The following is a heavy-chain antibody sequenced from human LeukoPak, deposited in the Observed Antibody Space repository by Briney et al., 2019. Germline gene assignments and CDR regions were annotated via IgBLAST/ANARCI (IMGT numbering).Heavy chain of an antibody. CDR2: IKQDGSEK. CDR1: GFTFSSYW. Sequence: GSLRLSCAASGFTFSSYWMSWVRQAPGKGLEWVANIKQDGSEKYYVDSVKGRLTISRDNAKNSLYLQMNSLRAEDTAVYYCARSGRWELLGPSDYWGQGTLVTVSS. J-gene: IGHJ4*02. D-gene: IGHD1-26*01. CDR3: ARSGRWELLGPSDY. V-gene: IGHV3-7*01.